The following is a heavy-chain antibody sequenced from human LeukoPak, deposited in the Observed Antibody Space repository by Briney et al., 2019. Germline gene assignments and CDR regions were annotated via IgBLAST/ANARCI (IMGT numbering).Heavy chain of an antibody. CDR2: IYYSGST. V-gene: IGHV4-59*08. CDR1: GGSISSYY. J-gene: IGHJ4*02. D-gene: IGHD1-7*01. Sequence: SETLSLTCSVSGGSISSYYWSWIRQPPGKGLEWIGYIYYSGSTNYNPSLKSRVTISVDTSKNQFSLKLSSVTAADTAVYYCARHARYNWNYDYWGQGTLVTVSS. CDR3: ARHARYNWNYDY.